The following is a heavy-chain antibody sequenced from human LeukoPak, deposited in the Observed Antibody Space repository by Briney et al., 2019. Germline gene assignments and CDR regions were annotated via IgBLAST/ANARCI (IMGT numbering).Heavy chain of an antibody. V-gene: IGHV4-59*01. CDR3: ARGGDPQYYYFGMDV. CDR1: ARSISSYF. J-gene: IGHJ6*01. Sequence: SETLSLTSTVSARSISSYFSSSIPHPPGPRLAPLGYIYYSGSTNYNPSLRSRVTISGDTSKNQFSLRLSSVTAADTAVYYCARGGDPQYYYFGMDVWGQGTTVTVSS. CDR2: IYYSGST. D-gene: IGHD2-21*02.